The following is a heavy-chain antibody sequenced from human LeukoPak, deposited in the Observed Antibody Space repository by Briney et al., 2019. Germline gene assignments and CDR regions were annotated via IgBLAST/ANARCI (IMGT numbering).Heavy chain of an antibody. CDR2: INPTGGST. D-gene: IGHD3-3*01. CDR1: GYTFTSYF. J-gene: IGHJ3*02. Sequence: ASVKVSCKASGYTFTSYFMHWVRQAPGQGLEWMGIINPTGGSTSYAQKFQGRVTMTRDTSTSTVYMELSSLRSEDTAVYYCARSYYDFWSGYYTGHDAFDNWGQGTMVTVSS. CDR3: ARSYYDFWSGYYTGHDAFDN. V-gene: IGHV1-46*01.